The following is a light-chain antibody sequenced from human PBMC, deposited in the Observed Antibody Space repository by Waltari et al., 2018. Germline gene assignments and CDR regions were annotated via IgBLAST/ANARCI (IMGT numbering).Light chain of an antibody. J-gene: IGKJ1*01. V-gene: IGKV2-28*01. CDR1: QSLLHSDGYTY. CDR3: MQALQTPT. CDR2: LGS. Sequence: DIVMTQSPLSLPVTPGEPASISCRSSQSLLHSDGYTYSDWYLQRPGQSPQLLIYLGSNRASGVPDRFNGSGSGTDFTLKISRVEAEDVGVYYCMQALQTPTFGQGTKVEI.